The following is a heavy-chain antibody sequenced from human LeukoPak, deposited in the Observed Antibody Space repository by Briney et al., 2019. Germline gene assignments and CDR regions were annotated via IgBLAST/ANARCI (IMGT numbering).Heavy chain of an antibody. CDR2: INHSGTT. D-gene: IGHD3-10*01. V-gene: IGHV4-34*01. J-gene: IGHJ5*02. CDR3: ARGSEVVRGARHYNWLDP. CDR1: GGSVSGYY. Sequence: SETLSLTCAVYGGSVSGYYWSWIRQPPGKGREWIGEINHSGTTNYKSSFKSRVTISVDMSKNQISLKLSSVTAADTALYYCARGSEVVRGARHYNWLDPWGLGSLVTVSS.